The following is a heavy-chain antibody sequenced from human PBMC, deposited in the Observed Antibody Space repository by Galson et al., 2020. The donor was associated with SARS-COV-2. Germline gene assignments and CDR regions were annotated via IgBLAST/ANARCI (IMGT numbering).Heavy chain of an antibody. J-gene: IGHJ4*02. CDR2: MSSDGSST. CDR1: GFTISSYW. CDR3: ARDLDQLLDN. Sequence: GESLKISCAASGFTISSYWMHWVRQAPGKGLVWVSGMSSDGSSTNYADSVKGRFTISRDNAKSTLYLQMNSLRAEDTAVYYCARDLDQLLDNWGQGILVTVSS. V-gene: IGHV3-74*01. D-gene: IGHD1-26*01.